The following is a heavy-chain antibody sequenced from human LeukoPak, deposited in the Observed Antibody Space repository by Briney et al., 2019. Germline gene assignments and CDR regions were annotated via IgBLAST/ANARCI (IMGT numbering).Heavy chain of an antibody. Sequence: SETLSLTCAVYGGSFSGYYWSWIRQPPGKGLEWIGEINHSGSTNYNPSLKSRVTISVDTSKNQFSLKLSSVTAADTAVYYCAGHSPPRYCSSTSCYSWWLLAFFFDYWGQGTLVTVSS. D-gene: IGHD2-2*01. V-gene: IGHV4-34*01. CDR2: INHSGST. CDR1: GGSFSGYY. J-gene: IGHJ4*02. CDR3: AGHSPPRYCSSTSCYSWWLLAFFFDY.